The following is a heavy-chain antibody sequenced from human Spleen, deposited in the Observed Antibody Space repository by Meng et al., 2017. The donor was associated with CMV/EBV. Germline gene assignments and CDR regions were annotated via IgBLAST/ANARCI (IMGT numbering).Heavy chain of an antibody. Sequence: CRVSGDSISGSRYYWGWIRQPPGKGLEWIGSFHYNVSPFYNPSLKSRVSISVDTSKNQVSLKLTSVTAADTAVYYCARSRILWLPAYWGQGTLVTVSS. D-gene: IGHD2-21*01. CDR2: FHYNVSP. CDR1: GDSISGSRYY. J-gene: IGHJ4*02. CDR3: ARSRILWLPAY. V-gene: IGHV4-39*07.